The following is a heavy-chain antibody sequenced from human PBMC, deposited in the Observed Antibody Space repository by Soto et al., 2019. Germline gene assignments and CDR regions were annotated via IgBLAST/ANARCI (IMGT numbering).Heavy chain of an antibody. CDR3: ARAVLPATAPFDY. Sequence: QVQLQESGPRLVKPSETLSLTCIVSGGSISNYYWSWIRQPPGKGLEWIGYIYYNGSTNYNPPLQSRVTISIDTSKNQFSLKLSSVTAADTAVYYCARAVLPATAPFDYWGQGTLVTVSS. CDR2: IYYNGST. D-gene: IGHD2-2*01. J-gene: IGHJ4*02. V-gene: IGHV4-59*01. CDR1: GGSISNYY.